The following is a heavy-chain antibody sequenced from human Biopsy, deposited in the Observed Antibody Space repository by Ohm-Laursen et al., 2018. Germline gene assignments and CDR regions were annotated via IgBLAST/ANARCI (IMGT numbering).Heavy chain of an antibody. Sequence: SLRLSCTASGFTFSSYAMTWFRQAPGKGLEWVSTISGNSDIIYDTDSVKGRFTISRDNSKNTLYLQMNSLRVEDTAVYYCARDGEAKYCKHGVCPSDFWGQGTLVTVSS. CDR3: ARDGEAKYCKHGVCPSDF. D-gene: IGHD2-8*01. CDR1: GFTFSSYA. J-gene: IGHJ4*02. CDR2: ISGNSDII. V-gene: IGHV3-23*01.